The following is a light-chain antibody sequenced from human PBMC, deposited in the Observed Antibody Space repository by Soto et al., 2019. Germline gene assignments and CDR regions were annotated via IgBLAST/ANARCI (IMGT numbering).Light chain of an antibody. CDR2: AAS. V-gene: IGKV1-17*01. J-gene: IGKJ2*01. Sequence: DIQMTQSPSSLSASVGDRVTITCRASQGIRNDLGWFQQKPGKAPKRLMYAASSLQSGVPSRFSGSGSGTEFTLTISSLQPEDFANYSCQPYKTYPPTFGQGTKLEIK. CDR3: QPYKTYPPT. CDR1: QGIRND.